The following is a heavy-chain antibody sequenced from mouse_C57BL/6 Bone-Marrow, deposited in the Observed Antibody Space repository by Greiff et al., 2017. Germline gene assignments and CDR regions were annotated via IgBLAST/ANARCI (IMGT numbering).Heavy chain of an antibody. J-gene: IGHJ4*01. Sequence: VKLQESGAELVRPGSSVKLSCKASGYTFTSYWMDWVKQRPGQGLEWIGNIYPSDSETHYNQKFKDKATLTVDKSSSTAYMQLSRLTSEDSAVYYCARGLYAMDYWGQGTSVTVSS. CDR3: ARGLYAMDY. CDR1: GYTFTSYW. CDR2: IYPSDSET. V-gene: IGHV1-61*01.